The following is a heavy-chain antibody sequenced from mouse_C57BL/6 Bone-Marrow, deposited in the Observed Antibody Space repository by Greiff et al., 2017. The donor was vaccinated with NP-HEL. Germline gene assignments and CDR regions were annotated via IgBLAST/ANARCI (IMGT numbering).Heavy chain of an antibody. J-gene: IGHJ3*01. D-gene: IGHD2-3*01. CDR3: ARHDGYYKFAY. Sequence: EVQLVESGGDLVKPGGSLKLSCAASGFTFSSYGMSWVRQTPDKRLEWVATISSGGSYTYYPDSVKGRFTISRDNAKNTLYLQMSSLKSEDTAMYSCARHDGYYKFAYWGRGTLVTVSA. CDR1: GFTFSSYG. CDR2: ISSGGSYT. V-gene: IGHV5-6*01.